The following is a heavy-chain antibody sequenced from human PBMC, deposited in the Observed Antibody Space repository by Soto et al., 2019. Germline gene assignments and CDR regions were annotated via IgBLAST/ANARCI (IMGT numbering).Heavy chain of an antibody. J-gene: IGHJ4*02. CDR1: GGTFSSYA. D-gene: IGHD4-17*01. V-gene: IGHV1-69*05. Sequence: SVKVSCKASGGTFSSYAISWVRQAPGQGLEWMGGIIPIFGTANYAQKFQGRVTITTDTSTSTAYIELRSLRSVDTAVYYCARSPPYGDYTNNDYWGQGTLVTVSS. CDR3: ARSPPYGDYTNNDY. CDR2: IIPIFGTA.